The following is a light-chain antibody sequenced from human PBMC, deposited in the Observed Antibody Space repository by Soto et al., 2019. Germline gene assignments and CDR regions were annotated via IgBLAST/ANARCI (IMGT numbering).Light chain of an antibody. J-gene: IGLJ2*01. CDR2: VNSDGSH. Sequence: QLVLTQSPSASASLGASVKLTCTLSSGHSTYAIAWHQQQPEKGPRYLMKVNSDGSHTKGDGIPDRFSGSSSGAERYLTTSSLQSEDEADYYCQTWGTGIRVFGGGTKVTVL. V-gene: IGLV4-69*01. CDR1: SGHSTYA. CDR3: QTWGTGIRV.